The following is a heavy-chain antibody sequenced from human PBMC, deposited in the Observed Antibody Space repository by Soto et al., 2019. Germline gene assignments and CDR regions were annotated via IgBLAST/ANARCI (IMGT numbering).Heavy chain of an antibody. Sequence: QVQLVESGGGVVQPGRSLRLSCAASGFTFSSYGMHWVRQAPGKGLEWVAVISYDGSNKYYADFVKGRFTISRDNSKNTLYLQMNSLRAEDTAVYYCAKVLWFGELFSYGMDVWGQGTPVTVSS. CDR2: ISYDGSNK. CDR3: AKVLWFGELFSYGMDV. CDR1: GFTFSSYG. D-gene: IGHD3-10*01. V-gene: IGHV3-30*18. J-gene: IGHJ6*02.